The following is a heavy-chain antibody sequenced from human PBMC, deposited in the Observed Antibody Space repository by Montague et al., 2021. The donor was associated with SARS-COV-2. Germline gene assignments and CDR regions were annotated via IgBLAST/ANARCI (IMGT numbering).Heavy chain of an antibody. CDR1: GNSIYRSNW. CDR3: ARTAEVDSYIED. J-gene: IGHJ4*02. Sequence: SETLSLTCAVSGNSIYRSNWWGWIRQPPGKGLEWIGYIYNTGNAHYNPSLKSRVIMSLDTSQSQFSLKLSSVTAVYAAVYYCARTAEVDSYIEDWGQGTLVTVSS. CDR2: IYNTGNA. V-gene: IGHV4-28*01. D-gene: IGHD5-12*01.